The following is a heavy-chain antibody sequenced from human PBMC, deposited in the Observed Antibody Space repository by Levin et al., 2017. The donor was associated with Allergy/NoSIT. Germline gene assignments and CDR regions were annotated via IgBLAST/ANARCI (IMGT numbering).Heavy chain of an antibody. Sequence: SCAASGFTFSSYAMSWVRQAPGKGLEWVSAISGSGGSTYYADSVKGRFTISRDNSKNTLYMQMNSLRAEDTAVYYCAKSAITGTTRGYFDYWGQGTLVTVSS. CDR2: ISGSGGST. CDR3: AKSAITGTTRGYFDY. V-gene: IGHV3-23*01. D-gene: IGHD1-7*01. CDR1: GFTFSSYA. J-gene: IGHJ4*02.